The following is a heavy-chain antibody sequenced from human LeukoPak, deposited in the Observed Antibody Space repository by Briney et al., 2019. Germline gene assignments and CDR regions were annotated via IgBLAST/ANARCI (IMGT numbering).Heavy chain of an antibody. V-gene: IGHV3-73*01. CDR1: GSTFSGSA. Sequence: PGGSLKLSCAASGSTFSGSAMHWVRQAYGKGMEWVGRIRSKANSYATAYAASVKGRFTISRDDSKNTAYLQMNSLKTEDTAVYYCTSSIAAAGNYYYGMDVWGQGTTVTVSS. D-gene: IGHD6-13*01. CDR2: IRSKANSYAT. J-gene: IGHJ6*02. CDR3: TSSIAAAGNYYYGMDV.